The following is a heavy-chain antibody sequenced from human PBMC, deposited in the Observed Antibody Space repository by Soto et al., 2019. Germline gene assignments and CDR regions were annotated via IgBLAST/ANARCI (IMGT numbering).Heavy chain of an antibody. V-gene: IGHV1-69*08. J-gene: IGHJ5*02. CDR1: GGTFSSYT. CDR3: ARDLGDVTDENWFDP. CDR2: IIPILGIA. D-gene: IGHD3-10*01. Sequence: QVQLVQSGAEVKKPGSSVKVSCKASGGTFSSYTISWVRQAPGQGLEWMGRIIPILGIANYAQKFQGGVTITADKSTSTAYMELSSLRSEDTAVYYCARDLGDVTDENWFDPWGQGTLVTVSS.